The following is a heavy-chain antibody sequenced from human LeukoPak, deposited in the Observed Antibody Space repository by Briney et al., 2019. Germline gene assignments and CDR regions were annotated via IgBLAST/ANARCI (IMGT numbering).Heavy chain of an antibody. Sequence: SQTLFLTCTVSGGSISSGSYYWSWIRQPAGKGLEWIGRIYTSGSTNYNPSLKSRVTISVDTSKNQFSLKLSSVTAADTAVYYCAGIRDGYNMVDYWGQGTLVTVSS. CDR1: GGSISSGSYY. V-gene: IGHV4-61*02. CDR3: AGIRDGYNMVDY. J-gene: IGHJ4*02. CDR2: IYTSGST. D-gene: IGHD5-24*01.